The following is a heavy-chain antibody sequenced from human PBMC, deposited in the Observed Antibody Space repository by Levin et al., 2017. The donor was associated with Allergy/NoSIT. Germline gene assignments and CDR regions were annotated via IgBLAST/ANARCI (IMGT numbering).Heavy chain of an antibody. J-gene: IGHJ6*02. CDR3: ARGQSGGYYDSSGYYREDYYYGMDV. D-gene: IGHD3-22*01. CDR1: GGSFSGYY. Sequence: KTSETLSLTCAVYGGSFSGYYWSWIRQPPGKGLEWIGEINHSGSTNYNPSLKSRVTISVDTSKNQFSLKLSSVTAADTAVYYCARGQSGGYYDSSGYYREDYYYGMDVWGQGTTVTVSS. CDR2: INHSGST. V-gene: IGHV4-34*01.